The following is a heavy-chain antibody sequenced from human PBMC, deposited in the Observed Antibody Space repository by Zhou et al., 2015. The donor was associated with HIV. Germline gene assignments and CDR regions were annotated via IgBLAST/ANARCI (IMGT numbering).Heavy chain of an antibody. Sequence: QVQLVQSGAEVKKPGSSVKVSCKASGGSFNTYEISWVRQAPGQGLEWMGGIIPLFGTPNYAPKFQGRVTITADKSTRTVYMELSSLRYEDTAVYYCAREGWGSWYFDLWGRGTLVTVSS. CDR3: AREGWGSWYFDL. CDR2: IIPLFGTP. V-gene: IGHV1-69*06. CDR1: GGSFNTYE. D-gene: IGHD7-27*01. J-gene: IGHJ2*01.